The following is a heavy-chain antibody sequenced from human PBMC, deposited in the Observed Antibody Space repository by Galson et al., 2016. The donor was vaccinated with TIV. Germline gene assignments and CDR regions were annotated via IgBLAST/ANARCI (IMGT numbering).Heavy chain of an antibody. D-gene: IGHD4-17*01. J-gene: IGHJ1*01. Sequence: ETLSLTCTVSGGSISSYFWYWIRQPAGKGLEWIGRIDDVGNTIYNPSLKSRVTMSVDTSKNQFSLMLKSVTVADTAVYYCARVVLYGDFHELDQWGQGTRVTVSS. V-gene: IGHV4-4*07. CDR2: IDDVGNT. CDR3: ARVVLYGDFHELDQ. CDR1: GGSISSYF.